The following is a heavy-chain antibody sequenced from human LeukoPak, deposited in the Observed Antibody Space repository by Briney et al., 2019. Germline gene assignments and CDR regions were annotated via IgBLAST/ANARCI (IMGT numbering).Heavy chain of an antibody. CDR1: GGTFSSYA. J-gene: IGHJ3*02. V-gene: IGHV1-69*05. Sequence: SVKVSCKASGGTFSSYAISWVRQAPGQGLEWMGRIIPIFGTANYAQKFQGRVTITTDESTSTAYMELSSLRSEDTAVYYCARDRTVFGVVLEVQDAFDIWGQGTMVTVSS. D-gene: IGHD3-3*01. CDR2: IIPIFGTA. CDR3: ARDRTVFGVVLEVQDAFDI.